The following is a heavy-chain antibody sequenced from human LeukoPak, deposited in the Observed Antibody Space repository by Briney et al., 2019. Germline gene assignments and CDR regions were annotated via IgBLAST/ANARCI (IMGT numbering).Heavy chain of an antibody. CDR3: AKEEIGDAFDI. CDR1: GFTFSSYW. V-gene: IGHV3-74*01. J-gene: IGHJ3*02. D-gene: IGHD5-24*01. CDR2: INSDGSST. Sequence: PGGSLRLSCAASGFTFSSYWMHWVRQAPGKGLVWVSRINSDGSSTSYADSVKGRFTISRDNAKNSLYLQMNSLRAEDTALYYCAKEEIGDAFDIWGQGTMVTVSS.